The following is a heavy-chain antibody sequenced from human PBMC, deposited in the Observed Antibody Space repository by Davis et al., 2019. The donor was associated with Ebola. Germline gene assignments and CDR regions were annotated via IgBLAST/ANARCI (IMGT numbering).Heavy chain of an antibody. CDR3: ARAIGGRGGWFDP. V-gene: IGHV4-39*01. Sequence: SETLSLTCTVSGGSISSSSYYWGWIRQPPGKGLEWIGSIYYSGSTYYNPSLKSRVTISVDTSKNQFSLKLSSVTAADTAVYYCARAIGGRGGWFDPWGQGTQVTVSS. CDR1: GGSISSSSYY. CDR2: IYYSGST. J-gene: IGHJ5*02. D-gene: IGHD3-16*01.